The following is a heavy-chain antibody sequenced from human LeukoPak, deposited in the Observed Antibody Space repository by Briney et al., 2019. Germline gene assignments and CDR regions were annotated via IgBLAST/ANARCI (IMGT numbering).Heavy chain of an antibody. CDR1: GFTFSSYS. CDR3: AKTSRAAWGIDY. V-gene: IGHV3-21*01. Sequence: PGGSLRLSCAASGFTFSSYSMKWVRQAPGKGLEWVSSISSSSSYIYYADSVKGRFTISRDSAKNSLYLQMNSLRAEDTAVYYCAKTSRAAWGIDYWGQGTLVTVSS. J-gene: IGHJ4*02. D-gene: IGHD7-27*01. CDR2: ISSSSSYI.